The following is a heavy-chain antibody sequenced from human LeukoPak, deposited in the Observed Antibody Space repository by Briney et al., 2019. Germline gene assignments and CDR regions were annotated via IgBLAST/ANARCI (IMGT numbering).Heavy chain of an antibody. Sequence: QAGGSLRLSCAASGFTFSSYAMSWVRQAPGKGLEWVSAISGSGGSTYYADSVKGRFTISRDNSKNTLYLQMNSLRAEDTAVYYCAQEGELLYYFDYWGQGTLVTVSS. CDR1: GFTFSSYA. CDR3: AQEGELLYYFDY. V-gene: IGHV3-23*01. CDR2: ISGSGGST. J-gene: IGHJ4*02. D-gene: IGHD1-26*01.